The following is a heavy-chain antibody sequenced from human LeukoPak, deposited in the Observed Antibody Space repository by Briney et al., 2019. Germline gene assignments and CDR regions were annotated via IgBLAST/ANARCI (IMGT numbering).Heavy chain of an antibody. Sequence: SETLSLTCAVYGGSSSGYYWRWIRQPPGKGLEWIGEINHSGSTNYNPSLKSRVTISVDTSKNQFSLKLSSVTAADTAVYYRARGSDYYYHGMDVWGQGTTVTVSS. CDR3: ARGSDYYYHGMDV. CDR2: INHSGST. CDR1: GGSSSGYY. J-gene: IGHJ6*02. V-gene: IGHV4-34*01.